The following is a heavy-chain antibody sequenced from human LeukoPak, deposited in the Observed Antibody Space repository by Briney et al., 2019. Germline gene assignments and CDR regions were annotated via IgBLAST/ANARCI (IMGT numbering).Heavy chain of an antibody. Sequence: GGSLRLSCAASGFTFTNAWMSWVRQAPGKGLEWVGRIKSKSDGGTIEYAGRVKGIFTIARDETKNTLFLQMNSLKIEDTAVYYCTTVTLRPVGLWGQGTLVTVSS. J-gene: IGHJ4*02. CDR2: IKSKSDGGTI. CDR1: GFTFTNAW. CDR3: TTVTLRPVGL. D-gene: IGHD3-10*01. V-gene: IGHV3-15*05.